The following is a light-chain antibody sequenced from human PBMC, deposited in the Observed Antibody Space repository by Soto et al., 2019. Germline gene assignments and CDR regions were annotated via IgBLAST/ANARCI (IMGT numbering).Light chain of an antibody. Sequence: EILITQSPATLSVSPGERATLSCRASQSVNIYLAWYQQKPGQAPRLLIFGASSRANGIPARFSGSGSGTEFILTISSLQSEDFAVYFCQQYDDWLRLTFGGGTKVDIK. V-gene: IGKV3D-15*01. CDR2: GAS. CDR3: QQYDDWLRLT. J-gene: IGKJ4*01. CDR1: QSVNIY.